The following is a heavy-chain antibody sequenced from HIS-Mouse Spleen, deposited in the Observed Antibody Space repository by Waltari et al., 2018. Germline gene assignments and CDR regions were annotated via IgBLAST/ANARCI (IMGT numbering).Heavy chain of an antibody. V-gene: IGHV3-30*18. D-gene: IGHD6-19*01. CDR2: ISYDGSNK. Sequence: QVQLVESGGGLVQPGRSLRLSCAASGFTFSSYGMPWVRQAPGKGLEWVAVISYDGSNKYYADSVKGRFSISRDNSKNTLYLQMNSLRAEDTAVYYCAKASSGWLDYWGQGTLVTVSS. CDR1: GFTFSSYG. J-gene: IGHJ4*02. CDR3: AKASSGWLDY.